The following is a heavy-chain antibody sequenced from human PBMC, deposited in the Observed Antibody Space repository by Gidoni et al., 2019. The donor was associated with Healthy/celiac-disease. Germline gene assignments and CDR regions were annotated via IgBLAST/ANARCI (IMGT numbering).Heavy chain of an antibody. CDR3: ARDSATSSGWTTNFDY. CDR1: AFTFSSYS. J-gene: IGHJ4*02. CDR2: ISSSSSYI. D-gene: IGHD6-19*01. V-gene: IGHV3-21*01. Sequence: EVQLVASGGGLVKPGGSLRLSCAASAFTFSSYSMNWVRQAPGKGLEGVSSISSSSSYIYYAASVKGRFTISRDNAKNSLYLQMNSLRAEDTAVYYCARDSATSSGWTTNFDYRGQGTLVTVSS.